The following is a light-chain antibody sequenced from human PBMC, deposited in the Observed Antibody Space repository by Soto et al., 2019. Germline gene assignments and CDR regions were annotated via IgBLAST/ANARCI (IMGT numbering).Light chain of an antibody. Sequence: SVLTQPPSVSVAPGQRVTISCAGSSSSIGAGYDVHWYQQLPGAAPKLLIYANSNRPSGVPDRFSGSKSGTSASLAITGLQAEDEADYYCQSYDSSLYGYVXGSGTKVTVL. V-gene: IGLV1-40*01. J-gene: IGLJ1*01. CDR2: ANS. CDR1: SSSIGAGYD. CDR3: QSYDSSLYGYV.